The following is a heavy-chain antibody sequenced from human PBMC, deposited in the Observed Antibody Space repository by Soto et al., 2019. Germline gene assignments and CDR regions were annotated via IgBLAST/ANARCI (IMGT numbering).Heavy chain of an antibody. V-gene: IGHV3-53*01. CDR1: GFSVSATS. J-gene: IGHJ4*02. CDR3: ARVNTTLVDHFDC. D-gene: IGHD5-18*01. CDR2: MHRGGTT. Sequence: GGSLRLSCVVSGFSVSATSIFWVRQATGKGLEWVSLMHRGGTTDNADSVKGRFTTSRDKSKNTLYLHVNGLRVEDTAVYYCARVNTTLVDHFDCWGQGTLVTVSS.